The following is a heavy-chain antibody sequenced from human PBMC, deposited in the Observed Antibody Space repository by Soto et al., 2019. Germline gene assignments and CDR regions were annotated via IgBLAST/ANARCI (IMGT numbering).Heavy chain of an antibody. J-gene: IGHJ4*02. V-gene: IGHV3-23*01. CDR2: ISTSGAAT. Sequence: SLRLSCQASGFSFSSYVMSCVRQAPGKGLEWVSGISTSGAATYDADSVKGRFTISRDNSKSTLYLQMNSLRDEDTAVYYCAKGGTMSCFDYWGQGALVTVSS. CDR1: GFSFSSYV. CDR3: AKGGTMSCFDY. D-gene: IGHD3-22*01.